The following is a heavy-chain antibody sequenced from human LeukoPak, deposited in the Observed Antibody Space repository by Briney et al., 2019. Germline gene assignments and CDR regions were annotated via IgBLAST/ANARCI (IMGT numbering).Heavy chain of an antibody. Sequence: ASVKVSCKASGYTFTSYYMHWVRQAPGQGLEWMGIINPSGGSTSYAQKFQGRVTMTRDTSTSTVYMELSSLRSEDTAVYYCARDPEYYYDSSGYYLGWFDPWGQGTLVTVSS. J-gene: IGHJ5*02. CDR1: GYTFTSYY. V-gene: IGHV1-46*01. CDR2: INPSGGST. CDR3: ARDPEYYYDSSGYYLGWFDP. D-gene: IGHD3-22*01.